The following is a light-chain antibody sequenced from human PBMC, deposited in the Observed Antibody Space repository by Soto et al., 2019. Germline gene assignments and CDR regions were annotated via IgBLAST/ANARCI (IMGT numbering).Light chain of an antibody. CDR3: HQYGSSPST. CDR2: GAS. J-gene: IGKJ1*01. Sequence: EIVLTQSPGTLSLSPGDRATLSCSASQTVSSNFLAWYQQRPAQAPRLLIHGASTRATGITDRFSGSVSGTDFTLTISGLEPEDFAVYYCHQYGSSPSTFGQGTKVDIK. V-gene: IGKV3-20*01. CDR1: QTVSSNF.